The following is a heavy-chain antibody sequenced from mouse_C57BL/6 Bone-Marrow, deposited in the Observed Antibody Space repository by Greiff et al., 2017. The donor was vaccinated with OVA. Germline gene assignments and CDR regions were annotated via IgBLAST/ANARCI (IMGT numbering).Heavy chain of an antibody. CDR2: IDPSDSYT. CDR3: SRSIYYYGSSPCY. J-gene: IGHJ2*01. D-gene: IGHD1-1*01. CDR1: GYTFTSYW. Sequence: VQLQQPGAELVMPGASVKLSCKASGYTFTSYWMHWVKQRPGQGLEWIGEIDPSDSYTNYNQKFKGKSTLTVEQSSSTAYMQLSSLTSEDSAVSYYSRSIYYYGSSPCYWGQGTTLTVSS. V-gene: IGHV1-69*01.